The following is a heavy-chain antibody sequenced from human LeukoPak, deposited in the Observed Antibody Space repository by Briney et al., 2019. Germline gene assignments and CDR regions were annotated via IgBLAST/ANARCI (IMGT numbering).Heavy chain of an antibody. D-gene: IGHD6-19*01. V-gene: IGHV1-3*04. CDR2: INTGNGDT. Sequence: ASVKVSCKASGYIFTNYPMHWVRQAPGQRLEWMGWINTGNGDTKYSQKFQGRVTTTRDTPASTAYMELSSLRSEDTAVYYCAIPRYGSGWYYFDYWGQGTLVTVSS. CDR1: GYIFTNYP. J-gene: IGHJ4*02. CDR3: AIPRYGSGWYYFDY.